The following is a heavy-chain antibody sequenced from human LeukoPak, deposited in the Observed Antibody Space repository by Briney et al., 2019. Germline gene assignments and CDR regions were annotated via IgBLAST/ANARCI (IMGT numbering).Heavy chain of an antibody. CDR2: ISSSGRNI. D-gene: IGHD5-18*01. CDR1: GFTFSNYE. CDR3: ARDLVQLWSKDY. V-gene: IGHV3-48*03. J-gene: IGHJ4*02. Sequence: PGGSLRLSCAAPGFTFSNYEFNWVRQAPGKGLEWVSYISSSGRNIYYADSVKGRFTVSRDNAKNTLSLQMNSLRAEDTAVYYCARDLVQLWSKDYWGQGTLVTVSS.